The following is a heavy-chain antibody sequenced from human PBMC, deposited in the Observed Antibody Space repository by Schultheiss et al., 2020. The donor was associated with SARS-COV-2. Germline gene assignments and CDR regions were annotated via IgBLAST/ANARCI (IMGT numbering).Heavy chain of an antibody. J-gene: IGHJ6*02. CDR2: IYHSGST. D-gene: IGHD5-18*01. Sequence: SETLSLTCAVSGGSISSSNWWSWVRQPPGKGLEWIGEIYHSGSTNYNPSLKSRVTISVDKSKNQFSLKLSSVTAADTAVYYCARWIQLWYDYGMDVWGQGTTVTVSS. CDR1: GGSISSSNW. V-gene: IGHV4-4*02. CDR3: ARWIQLWYDYGMDV.